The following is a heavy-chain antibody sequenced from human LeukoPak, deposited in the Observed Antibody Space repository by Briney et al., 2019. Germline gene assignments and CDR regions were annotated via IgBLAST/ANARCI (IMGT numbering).Heavy chain of an antibody. CDR3: TTIKRGDIFGYFDF. Sequence: PSETLSLTCTVSGGSMTTHHWNWIRQTPGKGLEWIGYVFDSGRTKVNPSLTSRVTLSTDTSKNQLSLRLGSVTAADTAVYYCTTIKRGDIFGYFDFWGQGILVTVSS. V-gene: IGHV4-59*11. CDR1: GGSMTTHH. CDR2: VFDSGRT. J-gene: IGHJ4*02. D-gene: IGHD3-3*02.